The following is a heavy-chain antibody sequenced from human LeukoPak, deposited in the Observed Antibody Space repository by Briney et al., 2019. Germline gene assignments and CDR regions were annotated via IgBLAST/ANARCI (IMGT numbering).Heavy chain of an antibody. Sequence: ASVKVSCKVSGYTLTELSMHWVRQAPGKGLEWVGGFDPEDGETIYAQKFQGRVTMTEDTSTDTAYMELSSLRSEDTAVYYCATASDYGGNSGWFDPWGQGTLVTVSS. V-gene: IGHV1-24*01. CDR2: FDPEDGET. J-gene: IGHJ5*02. CDR3: ATASDYGGNSGWFDP. D-gene: IGHD4-23*01. CDR1: GYTLTELS.